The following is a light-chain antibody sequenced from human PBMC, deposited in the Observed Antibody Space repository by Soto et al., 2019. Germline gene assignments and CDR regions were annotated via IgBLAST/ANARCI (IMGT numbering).Light chain of an antibody. Sequence: DIQMTQSPSSLSASVGDRVTITCRASQSISRYLNWYQHKPGEAPRLLMYGASSLQSGVPSRFSGSGSGKDITLTISSLQPEDFAIYYCQQSYSTLRTFGQGTKVEIK. CDR3: QQSYSTLRT. CDR2: GAS. V-gene: IGKV1-39*01. J-gene: IGKJ1*01. CDR1: QSISRY.